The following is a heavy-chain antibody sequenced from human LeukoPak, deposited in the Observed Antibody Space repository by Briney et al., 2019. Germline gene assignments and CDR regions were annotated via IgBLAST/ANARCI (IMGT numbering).Heavy chain of an antibody. Sequence: GGSLRLSCAASGFTFSSYGMHWVRQAPGKGLEWVAVISYDGSNKYYADSVKGRFTISRDNSKNTLYLQMNSLRAEDTAAYYCANTWATVAIGYWGQGTLVTVSS. J-gene: IGHJ4*02. CDR2: ISYDGSNK. D-gene: IGHD6-19*01. CDR3: ANTWATVAIGY. CDR1: GFTFSSYG. V-gene: IGHV3-30*18.